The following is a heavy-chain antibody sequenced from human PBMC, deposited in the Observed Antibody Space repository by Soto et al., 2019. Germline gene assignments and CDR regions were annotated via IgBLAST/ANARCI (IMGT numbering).Heavy chain of an antibody. D-gene: IGHD1-1*01. CDR3: WRHDKTALPPLDS. V-gene: IGHV1-69*06. J-gene: IGHJ4*02. CDR2: TIPAFGTA. CDR1: GAGDTFSNYG. Sequence: QVHLVQSGAEVKSPGSAVKVSCKVSGAGDTFSNYGLNWMRQAPGQWLEWMGGTIPAFGTANYAQKFQGRVTITADTSTTTAYLELSSLRSDDTAVYYCWRHDKTALPPLDSWGQGPLVSVSS.